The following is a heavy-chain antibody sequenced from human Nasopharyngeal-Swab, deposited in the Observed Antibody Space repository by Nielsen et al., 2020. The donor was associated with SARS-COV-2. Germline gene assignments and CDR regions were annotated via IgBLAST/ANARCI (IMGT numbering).Heavy chain of an antibody. D-gene: IGHD2-2*01. CDR3: ARDRVVPAAMRAYYYYYGMDV. Sequence: PGKGLEWIGYIYYSGSTYYNPSLKSRVTISVDTSKNQFSLKLSSVTAADTAVYYCARDRVVPAAMRAYYYYYGMDVWGQGTTVTVSS. J-gene: IGHJ6*02. V-gene: IGHV4-31*02. CDR2: IYYSGST.